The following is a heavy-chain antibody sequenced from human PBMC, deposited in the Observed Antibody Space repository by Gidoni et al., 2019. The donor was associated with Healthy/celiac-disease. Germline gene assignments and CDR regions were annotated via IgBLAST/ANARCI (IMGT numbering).Heavy chain of an antibody. D-gene: IGHD5-12*01. CDR1: GFTFDDYA. J-gene: IGHJ4*02. CDR2: ISWNSGSI. CDR3: AKDIRWLQPSYFDY. Sequence: EVQLVESGGGWVQPGRSLTLSCSASGFTFDDYAMHWVRQAPGKGLEWVSGISWNSGSIGYADSVKGRFTISRDNAKNSLYLQMNSLRAEDTALYYCAKDIRWLQPSYFDYWGQGTLVTVSS. V-gene: IGHV3-9*01.